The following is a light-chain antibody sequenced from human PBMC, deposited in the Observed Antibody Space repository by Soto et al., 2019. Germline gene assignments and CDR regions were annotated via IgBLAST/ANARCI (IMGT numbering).Light chain of an antibody. CDR3: QQYNIYPLT. J-gene: IGKJ4*01. CDR2: AAS. CDR1: QDINSY. V-gene: IGKV1D-16*01. Sequence: DVQMTQSPSSLSASVGDRVTITCRASQDINSYLAWYQQKPGNAPKSLIYAASSLQTGVPSRVSGSVSWTVFTLTISNLQPEDSATYYCQQYNIYPLTFGGGTKVEIK.